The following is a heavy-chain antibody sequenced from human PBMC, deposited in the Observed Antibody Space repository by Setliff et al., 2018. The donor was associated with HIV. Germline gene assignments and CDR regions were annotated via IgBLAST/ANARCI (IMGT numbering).Heavy chain of an antibody. J-gene: IGHJ5*02. CDR1: GGSISSSSYY. CDR2: IYYSGST. V-gene: IGHV4-39*01. Sequence: KPSETLSLTCTVSGGSISSSSYYWGWIRQPPGKGLEWIGSIYYSGSTYYNPSLKSRVTISVDTSKNQFSLKLSSVTAADTAVYYCARHRGSSSTSLYNWFDPWGQGTLVTVSS. D-gene: IGHD2-2*01. CDR3: ARHRGSSSTSLYNWFDP.